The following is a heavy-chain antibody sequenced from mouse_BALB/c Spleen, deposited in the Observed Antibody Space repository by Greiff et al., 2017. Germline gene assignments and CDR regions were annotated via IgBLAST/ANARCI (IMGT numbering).Heavy chain of an antibody. D-gene: IGHD2-4*01. J-gene: IGHJ4*01. Sequence: VKLMESGPGLVAPSQRLSITCPVSGFSLTSFGVHWVRQPPGKGLEWLGVIWAGGSTNYNSALMSRLSISKDNSKSQVFLKMNSLQTDDTAMYYFAREGITTNYAMDYWGQGTSVTVSS. CDR3: AREGITTNYAMDY. V-gene: IGHV2-9*02. CDR2: IWAGGST. CDR1: GFSLTSFG.